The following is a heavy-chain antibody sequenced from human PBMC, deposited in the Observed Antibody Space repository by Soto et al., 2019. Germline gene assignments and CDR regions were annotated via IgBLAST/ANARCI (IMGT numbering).Heavy chain of an antibody. CDR3: ARADPDASVGF. CDR1: GGSMSSHY. J-gene: IGHJ4*02. V-gene: IGHV4-59*11. Sequence: SETLSLTCTVSGGSMSSHYWTWLRQPPGKGLEWIGYISYSGSSYYNPSLKSRVTISADTSRNQFSLRLTSVIAADTAVYFCARADPDASVGFWGQGTLVTVSS. CDR2: ISYSGSS. D-gene: IGHD3-16*01.